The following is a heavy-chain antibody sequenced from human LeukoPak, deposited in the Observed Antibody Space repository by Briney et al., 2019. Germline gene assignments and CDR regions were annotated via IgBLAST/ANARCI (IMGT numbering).Heavy chain of an antibody. J-gene: IGHJ4*02. CDR2: IRYDGSNK. V-gene: IGHV3-30*02. CDR1: GFTFSSYG. Sequence: PGRSLRLSCAASGFTFSSYGMHWVRQAPGKGLEWVAFIRYDGSNKYYADSVKGRFTISRDNSKNTLYLQMNSLRAEDTAVYYCAKAPVTTCRGAFCYPFDYWGLGTLVTVSS. CDR3: AKAPVTTCRGAFCYPFDY. D-gene: IGHD2-15*01.